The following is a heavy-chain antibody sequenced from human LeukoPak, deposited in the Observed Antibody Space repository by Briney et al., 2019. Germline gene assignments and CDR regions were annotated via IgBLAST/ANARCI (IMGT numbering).Heavy chain of an antibody. V-gene: IGHV4-34*01. Sequence: SETLSLTCAVYGGSFSGYYWSWIRQPPGKGLEWIGEINHNGSTNYNPSLKSRVTISGDTSKNQFYLQMSSVTAEDTAVYYCARGPNGLRFLEWLSWGQGTLVTVSS. J-gene: IGHJ5*02. D-gene: IGHD3-3*01. CDR3: ARGPNGLRFLEWLS. CDR2: INHNGST. CDR1: GGSFSGYY.